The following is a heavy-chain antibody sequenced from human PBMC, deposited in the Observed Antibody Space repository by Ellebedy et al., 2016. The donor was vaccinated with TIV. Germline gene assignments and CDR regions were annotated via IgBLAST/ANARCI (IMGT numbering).Heavy chain of an antibody. CDR1: GFTFSSYA. D-gene: IGHD2-2*01. Sequence: GESLKISCAASGFTFSSYAMSWVRQAPGKGLEWVSAISGSGGSTYYADSVKGRFTISRDNSKNTLYLQMNSLRAEDTAVYYCTRAYCSSTSCYALIYVDYWGQGTLVTVSS. CDR3: TRAYCSSTSCYALIYVDY. CDR2: ISGSGGST. V-gene: IGHV3-23*01. J-gene: IGHJ4*02.